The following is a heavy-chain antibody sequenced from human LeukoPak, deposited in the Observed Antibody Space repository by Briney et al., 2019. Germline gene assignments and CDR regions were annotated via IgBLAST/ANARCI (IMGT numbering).Heavy chain of an antibody. Sequence: GGSLRLSCAASGFSFSTYAMAWVRQAPGKGLEWVSSISSSSSYIYYADSVKGRFTISRDNAKNSLYLQMNSLRAEDTAVYYCARAHDHFDYWGQGTLVTVSS. V-gene: IGHV3-21*01. CDR3: ARAHDHFDY. CDR2: ISSSSSYI. CDR1: GFSFSTYA. J-gene: IGHJ4*02.